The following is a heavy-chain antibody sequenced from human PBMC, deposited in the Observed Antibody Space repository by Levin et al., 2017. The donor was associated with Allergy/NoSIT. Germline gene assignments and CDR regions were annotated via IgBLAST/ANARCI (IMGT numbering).Heavy chain of an antibody. CDR2: INHSGST. J-gene: IGHJ5*02. Sequence: PSETLSLTCAVYGGSFSGYYWSWIRQPPGKGLEWIGEINHSGSTNYNPSLKSRVTISVDTSKNQFSLKLSSVTAADTAVYYCARGRISLRRITMVQGVIGWFDPWGQGTLVTVSS. CDR3: ARGRISLRRITMVQGVIGWFDP. D-gene: IGHD3-10*01. V-gene: IGHV4-34*01. CDR1: GGSFSGYY.